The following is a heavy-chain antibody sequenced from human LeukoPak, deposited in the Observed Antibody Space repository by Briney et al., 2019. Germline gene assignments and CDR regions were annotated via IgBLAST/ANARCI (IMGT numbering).Heavy chain of an antibody. Sequence: SQTLSLTCTVSGGSISSGGYCWSWIRQHPGKGLEWIGYIYYSGSTYYNPSLKSRVTISVDTSKNQFPLKLSSVTAADTAVYYWARGEGGIAAAGLHLDYWGQGTLVTVSS. CDR3: ARGEGGIAAAGLHLDY. J-gene: IGHJ4*02. D-gene: IGHD6-13*01. V-gene: IGHV4-31*03. CDR2: IYYSGST. CDR1: GGSISSGGYC.